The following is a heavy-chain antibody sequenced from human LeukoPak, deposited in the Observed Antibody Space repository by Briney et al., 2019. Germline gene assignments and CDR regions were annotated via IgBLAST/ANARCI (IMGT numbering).Heavy chain of an antibody. Sequence: PSETLSLTCTVSGGSIISYYWSWIRQPAGKGLEWIGRIYTSGSTNYNPSLKSRVTMSVDTSKNQFSLKLSSVTAADTGVYYCASGIIAAAGTDWFAPWGQGTLVTVSS. D-gene: IGHD6-13*01. CDR3: ASGIIAAAGTDWFAP. V-gene: IGHV4-4*07. CDR1: GGSIISYY. CDR2: IYTSGST. J-gene: IGHJ5*02.